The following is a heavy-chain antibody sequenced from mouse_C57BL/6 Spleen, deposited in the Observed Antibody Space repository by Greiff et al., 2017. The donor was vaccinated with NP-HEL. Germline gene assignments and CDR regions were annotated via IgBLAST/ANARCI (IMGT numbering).Heavy chain of an antibody. J-gene: IGHJ3*01. CDR3: ARFYDYDAWFAY. CDR2: INPNNGGT. CDR1: GYTFTDYY. D-gene: IGHD2-4*01. V-gene: IGHV1-26*01. Sequence: EVQLQQSGPELVKPGASVKISCKASGYTFTDYYMNWVKQSHGKSLEWIGDINPNNGGTSYNQKLKGKATLTVDKSSSTAYMELRSLTSEDSAVYYCARFYDYDAWFAYWGQGTLVTVSA.